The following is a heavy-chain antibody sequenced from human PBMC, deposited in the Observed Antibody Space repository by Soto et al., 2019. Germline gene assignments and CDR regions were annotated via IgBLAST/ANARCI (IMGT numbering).Heavy chain of an antibody. D-gene: IGHD5-18*01. J-gene: IGHJ6*02. CDR3: ARGEGGYSYGSYYYYGMDV. V-gene: IGHV3-21*01. CDR1: GFTFSSYS. Sequence: VGSLRLSGAASGFTFSSYSMNWVRQARGKGLEWVSSISSSSSYIYYADSVKGRFTISRDNAKNSLYLQMNSLRAEDTAVYYCARGEGGYSYGSYYYYGMDVWGQGTTVTVSS. CDR2: ISSSSSYI.